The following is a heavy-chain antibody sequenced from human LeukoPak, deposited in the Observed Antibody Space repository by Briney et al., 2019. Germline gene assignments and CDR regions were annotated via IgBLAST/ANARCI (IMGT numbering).Heavy chain of an antibody. V-gene: IGHV4-39*01. Sequence: SETLSLTCTVSGGSISSSRYYWGWIRQPPGKGLEWIGSIYSSGSVYYNPSLKSRVTISLDTSKNQFSLKPSSVTAADTAVYYCSTRNILAWYFDLWGRGTLVTVSS. D-gene: IGHD3-9*01. J-gene: IGHJ2*01. CDR3: STRNILAWYFDL. CDR1: GGSISSSRYY. CDR2: IYSSGSV.